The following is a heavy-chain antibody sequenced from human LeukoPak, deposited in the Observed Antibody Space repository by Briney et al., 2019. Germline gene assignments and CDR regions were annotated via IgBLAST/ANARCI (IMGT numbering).Heavy chain of an antibody. J-gene: IGHJ1*01. Sequence: ASVKVSCKASGYTFTRYGIPWVRQAPGQGLEWMGWITAYNGDTKYAQEFQGRLTLTTDTSTSTANMELKSLRSDDTAVYYCAKDQGWCSGGSCYPQHWGQGTQVTVSS. CDR3: AKDQGWCSGGSCYPQH. CDR2: ITAYNGDT. CDR1: GYTFTRYG. V-gene: IGHV1-18*01. D-gene: IGHD2-15*01.